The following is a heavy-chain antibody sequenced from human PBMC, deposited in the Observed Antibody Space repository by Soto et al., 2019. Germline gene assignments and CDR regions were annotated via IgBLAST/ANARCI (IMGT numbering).Heavy chain of an antibody. V-gene: IGHV3-23*01. D-gene: IGHD6-13*01. Sequence: GGSLRLSCAASGFTFSSYAMSWVRQAPGKGLEWVSAISGSGGSTYYADSVKGRFTISRDNSKNTLYLQMNSLRAEDTAVYYCAKGPDRERKQLDKYYFDYWGQGTLVT. CDR1: GFTFSSYA. J-gene: IGHJ4*02. CDR2: ISGSGGST. CDR3: AKGPDRERKQLDKYYFDY.